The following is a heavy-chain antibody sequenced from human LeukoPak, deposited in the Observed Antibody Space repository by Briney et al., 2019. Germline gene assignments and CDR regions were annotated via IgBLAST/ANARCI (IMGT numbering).Heavy chain of an antibody. J-gene: IGHJ4*02. CDR2: IIPILGIA. CDR3: ARDDGIVGATGGYFDY. D-gene: IGHD1-26*01. CDR1: GGTFSSYT. V-gene: IGHV1-69*04. Sequence: GSSVKVSWKASGGTFSSYTISWVRQAPGQGLEWMGRIIPILGIANYAQKFQGRVTITADKSTSTAYMELSSLRSEDTAVYYCARDDGIVGATGGYFDYWGQGTLVTVSS.